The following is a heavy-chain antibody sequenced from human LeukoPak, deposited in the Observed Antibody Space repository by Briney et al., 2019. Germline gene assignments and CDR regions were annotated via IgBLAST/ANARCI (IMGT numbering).Heavy chain of an antibody. CDR3: ARDLEYYDSSGYPLGHYMDV. J-gene: IGHJ6*03. CDR2: IIPIFGTA. V-gene: IGHV1-69*05. CDR1: GGTFSSYA. Sequence: ASVKVSCKASGGTFSSYAISWVRQAPGQGLEWMGGIIPIFGTANYAQKFQGRVTITTDESMSTAYMELSSLRSEDTAVYYCARDLEYYDSSGYPLGHYMDVWGKGTTVTVSS. D-gene: IGHD3-22*01.